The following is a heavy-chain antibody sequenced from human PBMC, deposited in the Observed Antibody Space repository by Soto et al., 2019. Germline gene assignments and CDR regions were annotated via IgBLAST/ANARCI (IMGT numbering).Heavy chain of an antibody. CDR1: GFTFSSYE. Sequence: PGGSLRLSCAASGFTFSSYEMYWVRQASGKGLEWLSYISSSGDTIHYADSVKGRFTISRDNAKKSLSLQMDSLRAGDTAIYYCASGVVIRYYYDGMDVWGQGTTVTVSS. V-gene: IGHV3-48*03. J-gene: IGHJ6*02. CDR3: ASGVVIRYYYDGMDV. CDR2: ISSSGDTI. D-gene: IGHD3-3*01.